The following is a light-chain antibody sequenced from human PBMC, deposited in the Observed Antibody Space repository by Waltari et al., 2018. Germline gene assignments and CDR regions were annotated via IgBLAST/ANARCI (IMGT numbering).Light chain of an antibody. CDR3: HQYNDWPPT. CDR1: QSVSTN. CDR2: GAA. Sequence: EVVMTQSPATLSVSPGERATLSCRASQSVSTNLAWSQQKPGQAPRRLIYGAAVRATECPARFSGSGSGTEFTLTISSLQSEDFAVYYCHQYNDWPPTFGQGTTVEIK. J-gene: IGKJ1*01. V-gene: IGKV3-15*01.